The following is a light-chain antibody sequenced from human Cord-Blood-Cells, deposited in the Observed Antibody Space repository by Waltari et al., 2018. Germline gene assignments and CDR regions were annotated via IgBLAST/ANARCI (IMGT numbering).Light chain of an antibody. CDR2: YDS. CDR3: QVWDSSSDHYV. CDR1: NIGIKR. V-gene: IGLV3-21*04. J-gene: IGLJ1*01. Sequence: SYVLTQPPSVSVAPGTTARITCGVNNIGIKRVHWYQQKPGQPTVQGIYYDSDRPSGSPERFSGSNSGNTATLTISRVEAGDEADYYCQVWDSSSDHYVFGTGTKVTVL.